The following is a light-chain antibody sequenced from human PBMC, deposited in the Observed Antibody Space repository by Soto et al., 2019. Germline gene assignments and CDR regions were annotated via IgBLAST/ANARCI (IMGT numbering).Light chain of an antibody. CDR3: QQYNSDSPYT. V-gene: IGKV1-5*03. CDR1: QSISNW. Sequence: DIQMTQSPSTLSASVGDRVTITCRASQSISNWLAWYQQKPGKAPKVLIYKASSLESGVPSRFSGSGSGTEFTLTISSLQPDDFATYYCQQYNSDSPYTFGQGTKVEIK. J-gene: IGKJ2*01. CDR2: KAS.